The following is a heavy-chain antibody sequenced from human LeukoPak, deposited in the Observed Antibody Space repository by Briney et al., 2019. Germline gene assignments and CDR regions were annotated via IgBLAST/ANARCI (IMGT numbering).Heavy chain of an antibody. J-gene: IGHJ4*02. Sequence: GGSLRLSCAASGFTFSSYSMNWVRQAPGKGLEWVSSISSSSSYIYYANSGKGRFTISRDNAKNSLYLQMHSLKTEDPTVSYFARDFLSGSYCDYWGQGTLVTVSS. CDR1: GFTFSSYS. D-gene: IGHD1-26*01. CDR2: ISSSSSYI. CDR3: ARDFLSGSYCDY. V-gene: IGHV3-21*01.